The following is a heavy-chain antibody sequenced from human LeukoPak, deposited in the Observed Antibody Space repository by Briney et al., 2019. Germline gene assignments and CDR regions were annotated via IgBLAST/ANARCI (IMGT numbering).Heavy chain of an antibody. D-gene: IGHD2-15*01. Sequence: SETLSLTCTVSGGSISSNGFYWGWIRQPPGKGLEWIGSIYYSGSTYYNPSLKSRVTISVDTSKNQFSLKLSSVTAADTAVYYCASGKIVVVVAATRVHDAFDIWGQGTMVTVSS. CDR2: IYYSGST. CDR3: ASGKIVVVVAATRVHDAFDI. V-gene: IGHV4-39*01. J-gene: IGHJ3*02. CDR1: GGSISSNGFY.